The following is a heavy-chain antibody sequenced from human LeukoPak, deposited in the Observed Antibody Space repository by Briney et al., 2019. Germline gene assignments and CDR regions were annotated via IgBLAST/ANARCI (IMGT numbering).Heavy chain of an antibody. CDR3: ARPPVAAPTSYFDF. J-gene: IGHJ4*02. CDR2: IYYRGNT. Sequence: SSETLSLTCTVSGGSSSSKSYYWGWIRQPPGKGLERIGTIYYRGNTYYNPSLKSRITISVDTSKNQFSLSLNSVTAADTAVYYCARPPVAAPTSYFDFWGQGILVTVSS. CDR1: GGSSSSKSYY. D-gene: IGHD6-25*01. V-gene: IGHV4-39*01.